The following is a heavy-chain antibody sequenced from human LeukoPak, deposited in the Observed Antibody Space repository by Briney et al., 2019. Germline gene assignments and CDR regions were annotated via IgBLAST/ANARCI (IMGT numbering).Heavy chain of an antibody. V-gene: IGHV4-39*07. CDR3: ARDGLNTGSWYLDY. CDR2: IYHSGST. J-gene: IGHJ4*02. Sequence: TPSQTLSLTCTVSGGSISSGDYYWSWIRQPPGKGLEWIRSIYHSGSTYYNPSLKSRVTMSLDSSNNQFSLRLTSVTAADTAVYYCARDGLNTGSWYLDYWGQGTLATVSS. D-gene: IGHD1-26*01. CDR1: GGSISSGDYY.